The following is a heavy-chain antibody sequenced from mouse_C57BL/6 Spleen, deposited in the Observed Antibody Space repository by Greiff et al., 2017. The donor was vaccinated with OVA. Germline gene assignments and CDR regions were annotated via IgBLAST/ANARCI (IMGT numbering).Heavy chain of an antibody. Sequence: VQLQQPGAELMKPGASVKLSCKATGYTFTGYWIEWVKQRPGHGLEWIGEIFPGRGGTNYNEKFKGKATFTADTSSNTAYMQLSSLTTEDSAISYCERGYYGSRGYFDYWGKGTTLTVSS. D-gene: IGHD1-1*01. V-gene: IGHV1-9*01. J-gene: IGHJ2*01. CDR1: GYTFTGYW. CDR3: ERGYYGSRGYFDY. CDR2: IFPGRGGT.